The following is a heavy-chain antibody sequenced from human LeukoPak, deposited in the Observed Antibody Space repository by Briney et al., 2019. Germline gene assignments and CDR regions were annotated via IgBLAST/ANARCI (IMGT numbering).Heavy chain of an antibody. V-gene: IGHV3-21*01. CDR3: ARDSRMGNFDY. CDR1: GFTFSSYS. CDR2: ISSSSYI. Sequence: GGSLRLSCAASGFTFSSYSMNWVRQAPGKGLEWVSSISSSSYIYYADSVKGRFTISRDNAKNSLYLQMNSLRAEDTAVYYCARDSRMGNFDYWGQGTLVTVSS. J-gene: IGHJ4*02. D-gene: IGHD7-27*01.